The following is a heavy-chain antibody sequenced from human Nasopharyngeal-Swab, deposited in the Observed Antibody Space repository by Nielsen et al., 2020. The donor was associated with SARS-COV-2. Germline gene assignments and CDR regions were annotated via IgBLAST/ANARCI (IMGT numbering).Heavy chain of an antibody. V-gene: IGHV3-30*03. Sequence: GESLKISCAASGFTFSSYGMHWVRQAPGKGLEWEAVISYDGSNKNYADSVKGRFTISRDNSKNTLYLQMNSLRAEDTAVYYCAREAQTGYSSGWRYYYYGMDVWGQGTTVTVSS. CDR3: AREAQTGYSSGWRYYYYGMDV. D-gene: IGHD6-19*01. CDR2: ISYDGSNK. CDR1: GFTFSSYG. J-gene: IGHJ6*02.